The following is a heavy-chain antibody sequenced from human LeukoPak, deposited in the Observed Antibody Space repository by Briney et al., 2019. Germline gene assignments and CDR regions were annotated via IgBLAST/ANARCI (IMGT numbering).Heavy chain of an antibody. CDR1: GGSISSSSYY. D-gene: IGHD1-26*01. CDR2: IYYSGST. J-gene: IGHJ4*02. Sequence: SETLSLTCTVSGGSISSSSYYWGWIRQPPGKGLEWIGSIYYSGSTYYNPSLKSRVTISVDTSKNQFSPKLSSVTAADTAVYYCVRVWWGVGAIDYWGQGTLVTVSS. CDR3: VRVWWGVGAIDY. V-gene: IGHV4-39*07.